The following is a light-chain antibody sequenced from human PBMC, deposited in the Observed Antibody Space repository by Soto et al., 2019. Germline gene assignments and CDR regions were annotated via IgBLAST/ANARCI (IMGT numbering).Light chain of an antibody. CDR2: NVT. CDR3: CSYAGSYTYV. V-gene: IGLV2-11*01. CDR1: SSDVGSCNL. J-gene: IGLJ1*01. Sequence: QSVLTQPASMSGSPGQSITISFTGTSSDVGSCNLVSWFHQHPGKAPKLMIYNVTRRPSGVPDRFSGSKSGNTASLTISGLQAEDEADYYCCSYAGSYTYVFGTGTKVTVL.